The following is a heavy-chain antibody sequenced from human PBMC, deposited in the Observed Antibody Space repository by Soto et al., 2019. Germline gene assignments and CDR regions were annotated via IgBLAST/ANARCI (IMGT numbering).Heavy chain of an antibody. Sequence: SETLSLTCTVSGGSISGGGYYWSWIRQHPGKGLEWIGYIYYSGSTYYNPSLKSRVTISVDTSKNQFSLKLSSVTAADTAVYYCARDFTSGSGSYFDYWGQGTLVTVS. J-gene: IGHJ4*02. CDR1: GGSISGGGYY. D-gene: IGHD3-10*01. V-gene: IGHV4-31*03. CDR3: ARDFTSGSGSYFDY. CDR2: IYYSGST.